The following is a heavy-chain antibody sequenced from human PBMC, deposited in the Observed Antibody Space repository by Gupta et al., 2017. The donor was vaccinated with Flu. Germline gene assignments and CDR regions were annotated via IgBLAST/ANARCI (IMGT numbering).Heavy chain of an antibody. CDR2: IYWNDDK. D-gene: IGHD3-16*01. J-gene: IGHJ4*02. Sequence: QITLKESGPTLVKPTQTLTLTCTFSGFSLSTSGVGVGWLRQPPGKALEWLALIYWNDDKRYHPALKSRLTITKDTSKNQVVLKMPNMDPVDPAEYYGPSSRVVAGGGGGDYFDYWGQGTLVTVSS. V-gene: IGHV2-5*01. CDR1: GFSLSTSGVG. CDR3: PSSRVVAGGGGGDYFDY.